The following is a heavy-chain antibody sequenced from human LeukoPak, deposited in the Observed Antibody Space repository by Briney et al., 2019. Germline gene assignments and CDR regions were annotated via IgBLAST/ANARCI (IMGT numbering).Heavy chain of an antibody. V-gene: IGHV3-23*01. D-gene: IGHD2-15*01. J-gene: IGHJ4*02. Sequence: GGSLRLSCAASGFTFSSYGMSWVRQTQGRGLEWVSAIIGSGGTTYYADSMKGRFTISRDNSKNTLYLQMNSLRAEDTAVYYCAKAPVTTCSGAYCYPFDYWSQGTLVTVSS. CDR2: IIGSGGTT. CDR1: GFTFSSYG. CDR3: AKAPVTTCSGAYCYPFDY.